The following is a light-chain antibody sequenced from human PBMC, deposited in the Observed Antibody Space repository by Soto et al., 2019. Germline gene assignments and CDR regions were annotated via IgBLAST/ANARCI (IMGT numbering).Light chain of an antibody. CDR3: QQRSNWPG. CDR1: QRVYSN. J-gene: IGKJ5*01. V-gene: IGKV3-11*01. CDR2: DAS. Sequence: EILMTQSPDTLSVSPGESATLSCRASQRVYSNLAWYQQRPGQAPRLLIYDASNRATGIPARFSGSGSGTDFTLTISSLEPEDFAVYYCQQRSNWPGFGQGTRLEIK.